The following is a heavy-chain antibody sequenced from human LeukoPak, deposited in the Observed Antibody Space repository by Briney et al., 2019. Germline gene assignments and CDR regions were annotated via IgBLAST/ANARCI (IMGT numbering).Heavy chain of an antibody. CDR1: GFTFSSYE. CDR3: ARTVAGLPLDAFDI. Sequence: TGGSLRLSCAASGFTFSSYETNWVRQAPGKGLEWVSFISISGSTIYYADSVKGRFTISRDNAKHSLYLQMNSLRAEDTAVYYCARTVAGLPLDAFDIWGQGTMVTVSS. D-gene: IGHD6-19*01. V-gene: IGHV3-48*03. CDR2: ISISGSTI. J-gene: IGHJ3*02.